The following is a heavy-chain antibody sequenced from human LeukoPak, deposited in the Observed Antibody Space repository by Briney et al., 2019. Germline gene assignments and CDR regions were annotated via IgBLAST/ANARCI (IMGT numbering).Heavy chain of an antibody. CDR1: GGTFSSYA. J-gene: IGHJ4*02. V-gene: IGHV1-69*13. D-gene: IGHD2-15*01. CDR2: IIPIFGTA. CDR3: ARGMGYCSGGSCYGHDY. Sequence: SVKVSCKASGGTFSSYAISWVRQAPGQGLEWMGGIIPIFGTANYAQKFQGRVTITADESMSTAYMELSSLRSEDTAAYYCARGMGYCSGGSCYGHDYWGQGTLVTVSS.